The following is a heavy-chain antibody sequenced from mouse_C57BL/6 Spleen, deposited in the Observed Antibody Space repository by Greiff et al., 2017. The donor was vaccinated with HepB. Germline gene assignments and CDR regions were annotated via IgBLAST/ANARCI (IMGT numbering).Heavy chain of an antibody. D-gene: IGHD1-1*01. CDR2: INPNNGGT. J-gene: IGHJ2*01. Sequence: EVQLQQSGPELVKPGASVKIPCKASGYTFTDYNMDWVKQSHGKSLEWIGDINPNNGGTIYNQKFKGKATLTVDKSSSTAYMELRSLTSEDTAVYYCARTYYGSRHVRFFDYWGQGVFDYWGQGTTLTVSS. CDR1: GYTFTDYN. CDR3: ARTYYGSRHVRFFDYWGQGVFDY. V-gene: IGHV1-18*01.